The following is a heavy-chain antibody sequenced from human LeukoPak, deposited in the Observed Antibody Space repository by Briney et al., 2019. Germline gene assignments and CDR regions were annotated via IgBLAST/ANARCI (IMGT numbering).Heavy chain of an antibody. J-gene: IGHJ3*02. Sequence: GESLKISCKGSGYSFTSYWIAWVRLMPGKGLEWMGIIYPGDSYTTYSPSFQGQVTISADKSISTAYLQWRSLKASDTAMYYCARRSGSDALDIWGQGTMVTVSS. CDR1: GYSFTSYW. CDR2: IYPGDSYT. V-gene: IGHV5-51*01. CDR3: ARRSGSDALDI. D-gene: IGHD3-10*01.